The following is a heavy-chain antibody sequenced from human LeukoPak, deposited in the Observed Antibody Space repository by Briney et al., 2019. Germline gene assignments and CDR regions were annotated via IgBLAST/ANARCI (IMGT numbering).Heavy chain of an antibody. CDR1: GFTFSSYA. J-gene: IGHJ4*02. D-gene: IGHD1-7*01. V-gene: IGHV3-23*01. Sequence: SGGSLRLSCAASGFTFSSYAMSWVRQAPGKGLEWVSAISGSGGSTYYADSVRGRFTISRDNSKNTLYLQMNSLRVEDTAIYYCANIGTAAFADDYWGQGTLVTVSS. CDR3: ANIGTAAFADDY. CDR2: ISGSGGST.